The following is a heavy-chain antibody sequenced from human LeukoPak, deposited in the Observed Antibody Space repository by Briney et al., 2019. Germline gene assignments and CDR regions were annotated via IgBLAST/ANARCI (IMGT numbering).Heavy chain of an antibody. CDR1: GFTVSSNY. CDR2: IYSGGST. CDR3: AREPPSQGITGTTVY. Sequence: PGGSLRLSCAASGFTVSSNYMSWVRQAPGKGLEWVSVIYSGGSTYYADSVKGRFTISRDNSKNTLYLQMNSLRAEDTAVYYCAREPPSQGITGTTVYWGQGTLVTASS. D-gene: IGHD1-7*01. J-gene: IGHJ4*02. V-gene: IGHV3-66*02.